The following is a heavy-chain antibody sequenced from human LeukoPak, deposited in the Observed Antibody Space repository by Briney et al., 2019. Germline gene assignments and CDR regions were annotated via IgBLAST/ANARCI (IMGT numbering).Heavy chain of an antibody. Sequence: SSETLSLTCTVSGGSISSYYWSWIRQPPGKGLEWIGYIYYSGSTNYNPSLKSRVTISVDTSKNQFSLKLSSVTAADTAVYYCARDQVYYYGMDVWGQGTTVTVSS. J-gene: IGHJ6*02. CDR2: IYYSGST. CDR3: ARDQVYYYGMDV. V-gene: IGHV4-59*12. CDR1: GGSISSYY.